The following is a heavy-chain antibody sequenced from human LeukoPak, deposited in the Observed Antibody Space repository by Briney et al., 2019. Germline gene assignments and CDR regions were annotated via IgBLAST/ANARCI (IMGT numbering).Heavy chain of an antibody. J-gene: IGHJ4*02. D-gene: IGHD4-17*01. V-gene: IGHV4-59*01. CDR1: GGSISSYY. Sequence: PSETLSLTCTVSGGSISSYYWSWIRQPPGKGLEWIGYIYYSGSTNYNPSLKSRVTISVDTSKNQFSLKLSSVTAADTAVYYCARDLYGDYVFDYWGQGTLVTVSP. CDR3: ARDLYGDYVFDY. CDR2: IYYSGST.